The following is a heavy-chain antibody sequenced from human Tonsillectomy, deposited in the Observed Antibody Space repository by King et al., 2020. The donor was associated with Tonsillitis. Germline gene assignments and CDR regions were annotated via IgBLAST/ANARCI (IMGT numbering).Heavy chain of an antibody. CDR3: ARDTLRGGYCSSTRCYVVY. CDR1: GFTFSSYV. CDR2: ISGSGSST. Sequence: VQLVESGGGLVQPGGSLRLSCAASGFTFSSYVMNWVRQAPGKGLEWVSAISGSGSSTFYADSVKGRFTISRDNSKDTLYLQVNSLRAEDTAVYYCARDTLRGGYCSSTRCYVVYWGQGTLVTVSS. V-gene: IGHV3-23*04. J-gene: IGHJ4*02. D-gene: IGHD2-2*01.